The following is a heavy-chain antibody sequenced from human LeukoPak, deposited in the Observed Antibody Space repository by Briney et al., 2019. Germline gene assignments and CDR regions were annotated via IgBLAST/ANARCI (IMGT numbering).Heavy chain of an antibody. Sequence: SVKVSCKASGGTFSSYAISWVRQAPGQGLEWMGGIIPIFGTANYAQKFQGRVTITADKSTSTAYMELSSLRSDDTAVYYCARAAADWYSSGWFSRWGQGTLVTVSS. CDR2: IIPIFGTA. D-gene: IGHD6-19*01. CDR1: GGTFSSYA. J-gene: IGHJ4*02. CDR3: ARAAADWYSSGWFSR. V-gene: IGHV1-69*06.